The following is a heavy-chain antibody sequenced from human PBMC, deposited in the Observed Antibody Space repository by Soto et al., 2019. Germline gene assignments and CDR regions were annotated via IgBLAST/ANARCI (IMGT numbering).Heavy chain of an antibody. Sequence: ASVKVSCKTSGYTFTSYGISWVRQASGQGLEWMGWIRAYNGNKNYAQKLQGRVTMTTDTSTSTAYMELRSLRPDDTAVYYCARDSVAGTVLSDYWGQGTLVTV. CDR3: ARDSVAGTVLSDY. J-gene: IGHJ4*02. D-gene: IGHD6-19*01. CDR2: IRAYNGNK. V-gene: IGHV1-18*04. CDR1: GYTFTSYG.